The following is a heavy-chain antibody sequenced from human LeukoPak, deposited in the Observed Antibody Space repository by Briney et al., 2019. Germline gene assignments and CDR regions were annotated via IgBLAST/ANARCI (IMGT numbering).Heavy chain of an antibody. CDR2: ISYDGSNK. J-gene: IGHJ4*02. D-gene: IGHD2-2*01. CDR3: AKSRVVVVPADPIDY. Sequence: PGRSLRLSCAASGFSFSTYAMPWVRQAPGKGLEWVAVISYDGSNKYYADSVKGRFTISRDNSKNTLYLQMNSLRAEDTAVYYCAKSRVVVVPADPIDYWGQGTLVTVSS. V-gene: IGHV3-30-3*02. CDR1: GFSFSTYA.